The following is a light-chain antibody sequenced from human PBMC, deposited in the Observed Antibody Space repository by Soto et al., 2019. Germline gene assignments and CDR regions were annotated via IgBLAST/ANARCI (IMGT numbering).Light chain of an antibody. CDR3: QQYNNWPT. Sequence: EIVMTQSPATLSVSPGERATLSCRASQSVNSNLAWYQQKPGQAPRLLIYGASTRATGVPARFSGSGSGTDFTPTVSSLPSEDFAVYFCQQYNNWPTFGEGTKVEIK. V-gene: IGKV3-15*01. CDR2: GAS. J-gene: IGKJ1*01. CDR1: QSVNSN.